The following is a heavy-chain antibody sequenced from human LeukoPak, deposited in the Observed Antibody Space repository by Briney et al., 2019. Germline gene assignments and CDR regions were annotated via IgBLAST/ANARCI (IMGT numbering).Heavy chain of an antibody. V-gene: IGHV1-46*01. CDR1: GYTFSNHY. CDR3: AREEIVVAQLNSNWFDP. CDR2: ISPSGDST. D-gene: IGHD2-2*01. Sequence: ASVTVSCKASGYTFSNHYLHWVRQAPGQGLEWMGVISPSGDSTTYAQKFQGRVTITADESTSTAYMELSSLRSEDTAVYYCAREEIVVAQLNSNWFDPWGQGTLVTVSS. J-gene: IGHJ5*02.